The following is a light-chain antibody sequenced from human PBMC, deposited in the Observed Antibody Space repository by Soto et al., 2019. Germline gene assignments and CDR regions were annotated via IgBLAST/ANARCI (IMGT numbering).Light chain of an antibody. CDR2: XNN. CDR3: GTWDSSLSGVL. CDR1: NSNIGNNY. V-gene: IGLV1-51*01. J-gene: IGLJ2*01. Sequence: QSVLTQPPSVSAAPGQKVTISCSGSNSNIGNNYVSWYQQLSGTAPKLLIYXNNXRPSXIPDRFSGSKSGTSATLDITGLXXXXXXXXYCGTWDSSLSGVLFGGGTKLTVL.